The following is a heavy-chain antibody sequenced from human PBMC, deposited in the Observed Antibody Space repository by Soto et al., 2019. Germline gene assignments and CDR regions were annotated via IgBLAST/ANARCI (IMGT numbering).Heavy chain of an antibody. CDR2: ISGDSNYI. CDR1: GFSFSGYN. CDR3: ARVVYFDRSAYGL. D-gene: IGHD3-22*01. Sequence: GGSLRLSCAASGFSFSGYNMNWVRQAPGKGLEWVSSISGDSNYIYYADSVQGRFTISRDNAKNSVYLQMNSLRAEDTAVYYCARVVYFDRSAYGLWGQGTMVTVSS. V-gene: IGHV3-21*01. J-gene: IGHJ3*01.